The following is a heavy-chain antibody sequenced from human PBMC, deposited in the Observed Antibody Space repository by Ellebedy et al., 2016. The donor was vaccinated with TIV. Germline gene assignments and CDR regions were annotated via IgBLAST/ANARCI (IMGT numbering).Heavy chain of an antibody. CDR3: ARSGAAILYYYYYMDV. D-gene: IGHD2-2*01. J-gene: IGHJ6*03. CDR1: GGTFSSYA. V-gene: IGHV1-69*13. CDR2: IIPIFGTA. Sequence: SVKVSXXASGGTFSSYAISWVRQATGQGLEWMGGIIPIFGTANYAQKFQGRVTITADESTSTAYMELSSLRSEDTAVYYCARSGAAILYYYYYMDVWGKGTTVTVSS.